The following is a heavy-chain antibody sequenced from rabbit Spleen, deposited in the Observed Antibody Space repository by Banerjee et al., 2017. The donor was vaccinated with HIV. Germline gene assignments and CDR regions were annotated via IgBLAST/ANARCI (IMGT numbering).Heavy chain of an antibody. CDR2: TYAGSSGST. V-gene: IGHV1S45*01. Sequence: QEQLVESGGGLVQPGGSLKLSCKASGFSFNSGYDMCWVRQAPGKGLEWVACTYAGSSGSTYYASWAKGRFTISKTSSTTVTLQMTSLTAADTATYFCARDLPGVIGWNFNLWGQGTLVTVS. J-gene: IGHJ4*01. CDR1: GFSFNSGYD. D-gene: IGHD1-1*01. CDR3: ARDLPGVIGWNFNL.